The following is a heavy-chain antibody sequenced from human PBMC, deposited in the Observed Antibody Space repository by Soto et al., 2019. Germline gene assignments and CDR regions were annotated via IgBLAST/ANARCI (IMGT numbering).Heavy chain of an antibody. D-gene: IGHD1-20*01. J-gene: IGHJ4*02. CDR3: AKVITTHRYFDY. Sequence: EVQLLESGGGLVQPGGSLRLSCAASGFTFSSYAMSWVRQAPGKGLEWVSDISGSGGSTYYADSVKGRFTISRDNSKNTLYLQMISLRAEDAAVYYCAKVITTHRYFDYWGQGTLVTVSS. CDR2: ISGSGGST. CDR1: GFTFSSYA. V-gene: IGHV3-23*01.